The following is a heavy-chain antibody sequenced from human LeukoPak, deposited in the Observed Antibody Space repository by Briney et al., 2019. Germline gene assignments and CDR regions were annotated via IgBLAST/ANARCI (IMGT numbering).Heavy chain of an antibody. V-gene: IGHV4-34*01. Sequence: PSETLSLTCAVYGGSFSGYYWSWIRQPPGKGLEWIGEINHSGSTNYNPSLKSRVTISVDTSKNQFSLKLSSVTAADTAVYYCARVYSSGWQYYYYYYMDVWGKGTTVTISS. D-gene: IGHD6-19*01. J-gene: IGHJ6*03. CDR2: INHSGST. CDR1: GGSFSGYY. CDR3: ARVYSSGWQYYYYYYMDV.